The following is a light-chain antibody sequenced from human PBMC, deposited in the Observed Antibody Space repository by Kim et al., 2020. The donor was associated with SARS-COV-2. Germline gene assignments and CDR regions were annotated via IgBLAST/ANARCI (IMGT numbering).Light chain of an antibody. Sequence: VSPGQTARLTCSGDKLGDKYAFWYQQKPGQAPVLVMFQHDKRPSGISQRFSGSNSGNTAILTISGTRTIDEADYYCQAWDSSAAVFGGGTQLTVL. J-gene: IGLJ2*01. CDR2: QHD. V-gene: IGLV3-1*01. CDR1: KLGDKY. CDR3: QAWDSSAAV.